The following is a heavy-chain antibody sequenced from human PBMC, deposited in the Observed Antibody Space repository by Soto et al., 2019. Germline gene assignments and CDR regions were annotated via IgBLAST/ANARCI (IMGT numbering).Heavy chain of an antibody. D-gene: IGHD4-17*01. CDR2: IYPGDSDT. V-gene: IGHV5-51*01. CDR3: VSVEGTPTVTGDYYYYAADA. Sequence: GESLKISCKGSGYSFSNYWIGWVRQMPGHGLEWMGIIYPGDSDTRYSPSFPGQVTISVDKSISTAYLRWNSLKASDTAIYYCVSVEGTPTVTGDYYYYAADAWGQGTAVTVSS. CDR1: GYSFSNYW. J-gene: IGHJ6*02.